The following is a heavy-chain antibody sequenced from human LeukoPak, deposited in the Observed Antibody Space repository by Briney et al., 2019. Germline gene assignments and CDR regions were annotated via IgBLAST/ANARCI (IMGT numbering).Heavy chain of an antibody. CDR1: GYSISSGYY. J-gene: IGHJ4*02. D-gene: IGHD3-3*01. V-gene: IGHV4-38-2*02. Sequence: SETLSLTCTVSGYSISSGYYWGWIRQPPGKGLEWIGSIYHSGSTYYNPSLKSRVTISVDTSKNQFSLKLSSVTAANTAVYYCARDLSYDFWSGYPPLYYFDYWGQGTLVTVSS. CDR2: IYHSGST. CDR3: ARDLSYDFWSGYPPLYYFDY.